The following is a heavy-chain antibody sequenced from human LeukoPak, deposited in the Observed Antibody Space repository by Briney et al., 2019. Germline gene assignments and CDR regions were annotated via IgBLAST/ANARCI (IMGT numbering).Heavy chain of an antibody. CDR3: ARAPTVSVGYCSSVSCQADY. D-gene: IGHD2-2*01. CDR2: IYNGGGT. J-gene: IGHJ4*02. V-gene: IGHV3-66*02. CDR1: GITVRTNY. Sequence: GGSLRLSCAASGITVRTNYMSWVRQAPGKGLEWVSVIYNGGGTYYADSVKGRFTISRDNSKNTLYLQMNSLRAEDAAVYYCARAPTVSVGYCSSVSCQADYWGQGTLVTVSS.